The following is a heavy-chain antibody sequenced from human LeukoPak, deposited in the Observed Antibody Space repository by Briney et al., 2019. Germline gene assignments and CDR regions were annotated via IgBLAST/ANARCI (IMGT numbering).Heavy chain of an antibody. D-gene: IGHD3-3*01. J-gene: IGHJ4*02. V-gene: IGHV3-30*18. Sequence: GGSLRLSCAASGFTFSSYGMHWVRQAPGKGLEWVAVISYDGSNKYYADSVKGRFTISRDNSKNTLYLQMNSLRAEDTAVYYCAKDLSYYDFWSGYYREDRTDHWGQGTLVTVSS. CDR3: AKDLSYYDFWSGYYREDRTDH. CDR1: GFTFSSYG. CDR2: ISYDGSNK.